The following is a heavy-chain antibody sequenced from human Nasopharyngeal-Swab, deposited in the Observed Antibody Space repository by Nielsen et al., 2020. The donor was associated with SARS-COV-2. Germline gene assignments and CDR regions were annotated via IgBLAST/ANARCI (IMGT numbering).Heavy chain of an antibody. CDR1: GYTFTSYG. V-gene: IGHV1-18*01. J-gene: IGHJ4*02. D-gene: IGHD5-18*01. CDR3: ARPLRRYSYGPEGFDY. Sequence: ASVKVSCKASGYTFTSYGISWVRQAPGQGLEWMGWISAYNGNTNYAQKLQGRVTMTRDTSTSTVYMELSSLRSEDTAVYYCARPLRRYSYGPEGFDYWGQGMLVTVSS. CDR2: ISAYNGNT.